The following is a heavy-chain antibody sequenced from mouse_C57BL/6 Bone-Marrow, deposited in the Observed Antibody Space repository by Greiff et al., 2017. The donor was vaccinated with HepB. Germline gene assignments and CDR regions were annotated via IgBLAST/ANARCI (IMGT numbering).Heavy chain of an antibody. Sequence: EVKLVESGAELVRPGASVKLSCTASGFNIKDDYMHWVKQRPEQGLEWIGWIDPENGDTEYASMFQGKATITADTSSNRDYLQSSSRTYEDTAVYYCTTPEDYDGVAYWGQGTLVTGAA. CDR2: IDPENGDT. J-gene: IGHJ3*01. CDR1: GFNIKDDY. V-gene: IGHV14-4*01. CDR3: TTPEDYDGVAY. D-gene: IGHD2-4*01.